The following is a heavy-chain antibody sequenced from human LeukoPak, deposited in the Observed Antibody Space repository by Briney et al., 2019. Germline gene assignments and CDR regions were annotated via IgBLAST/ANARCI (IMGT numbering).Heavy chain of an antibody. Sequence: GESLKISCKGSGYSFSNYWIGWVRQMPGKGLEWMGLIYPSDSDTRYSPSFQGQVTISVDKSISTAYLQWSSLKAADTAMYYCARRVTTQRPFEFWGQGTMVTVSS. CDR3: ARRVTTQRPFEF. V-gene: IGHV5-51*01. CDR2: IYPSDSDT. D-gene: IGHD4-17*01. J-gene: IGHJ3*01. CDR1: GYSFSNYW.